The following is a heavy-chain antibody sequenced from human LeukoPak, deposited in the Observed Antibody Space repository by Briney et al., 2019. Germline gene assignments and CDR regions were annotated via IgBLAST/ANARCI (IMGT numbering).Heavy chain of an antibody. CDR2: ISSSSSTI. V-gene: IGHV3-48*04. J-gene: IGHJ4*02. CDR3: ATMNSDFWSNYRYYFDY. Sequence: GGSLRLSCAASGFTFSSYSMNWVRQAPGKGLEWVSYISSSSSTIYYADSVKGRFTISRDNAKNSLYLQVNSLRAEDTAVYYCATMNSDFWSNYRYYFDYWGQGTLVTVSS. CDR1: GFTFSSYS. D-gene: IGHD3-3*01.